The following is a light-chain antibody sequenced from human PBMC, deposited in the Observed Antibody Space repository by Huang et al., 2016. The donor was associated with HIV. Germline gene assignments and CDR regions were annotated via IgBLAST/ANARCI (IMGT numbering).Light chain of an antibody. CDR3: QQYNNWPFT. Sequence: EIVMTQSPATLSVSPGERATLSCRASQSVSSDLAWYQQKPGQAPRLLIYGAATRATVLPDRFSGSGSGTEFTLTISSLQSEDFAVYYCQQYNNWPFTFGPGTKVDVK. J-gene: IGKJ3*01. CDR1: QSVSSD. CDR2: GAA. V-gene: IGKV3-15*01.